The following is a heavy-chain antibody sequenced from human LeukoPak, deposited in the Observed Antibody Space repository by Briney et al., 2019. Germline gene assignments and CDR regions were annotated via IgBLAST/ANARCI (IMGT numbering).Heavy chain of an antibody. CDR2: ISAYNGNT. CDR3: LIVDIRRNWFDP. V-gene: IGHV1-18*01. CDR1: GYTFTSYG. D-gene: IGHD2-15*01. Sequence: GASVKVSCKASGYTFTSYGISWVRQAPGQGLEWMGWISAYNGNTNYAQKLQGRVTMTTDTSTSTAYMELRSLGSDDTPVYYCLIVDIRRNWFDPWGQGTLVTVSS. J-gene: IGHJ5*02.